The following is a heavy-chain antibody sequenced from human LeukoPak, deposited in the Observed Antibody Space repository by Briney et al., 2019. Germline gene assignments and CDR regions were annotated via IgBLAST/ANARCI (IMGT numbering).Heavy chain of an antibody. V-gene: IGHV1-18*01. CDR3: ARARRDGYNSGGRWFDP. CDR2: ISAYNGNT. Sequence: ASVKVSCKASRYTFTSYDIYWVRQAPGQGLEWMGWISAYNGNTNYAQKLQGRVTMTTDTSTSTAYMELRSLRSDDTAVYYCARARRDGYNSGGRWFDPWGQGTLVTVSS. D-gene: IGHD5-24*01. CDR1: RYTFTSYD. J-gene: IGHJ5*02.